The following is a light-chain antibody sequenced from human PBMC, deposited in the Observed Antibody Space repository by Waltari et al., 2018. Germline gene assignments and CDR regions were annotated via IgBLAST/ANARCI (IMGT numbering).Light chain of an antibody. CDR3: LHLNNFPLS. CDR2: AAS. J-gene: IGKJ4*01. CDR1: HGISTY. Sequence: DIQLTQSPSFLSASVRDRVTITCLASHGISTYLAWYQQKPGKAPKLRIYAASTLQSDIPSRFSGSGSGTEFTLTISSLQPEDFATYYCLHLNNFPLSFGGGTKVELK. V-gene: IGKV1-9*01.